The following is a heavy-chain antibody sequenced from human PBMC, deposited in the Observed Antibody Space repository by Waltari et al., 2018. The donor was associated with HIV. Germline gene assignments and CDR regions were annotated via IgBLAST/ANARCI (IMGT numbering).Heavy chain of an antibody. CDR3: AAGGGITAAFYI. D-gene: IGHD3-16*01. Sequence: QVQLVQSGAEVKKPGASVKVSCKASGYTFTSYDINWVRQATGQGLEWMGWMKPNSGNPGYAQKFQGRVTITRNTSISTAYIELSSLRSEDTAVYYRAAGGGITAAFYILGQGTMVTVSS. J-gene: IGHJ3*02. CDR2: MKPNSGNP. CDR1: GYTFTSYD. V-gene: IGHV1-8*01.